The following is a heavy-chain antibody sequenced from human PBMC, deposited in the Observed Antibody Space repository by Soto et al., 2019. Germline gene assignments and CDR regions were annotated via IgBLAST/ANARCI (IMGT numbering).Heavy chain of an antibody. CDR2: IYVAGNT. D-gene: IGHD3-9*01. Sequence: PGGSLRLSCAAYGFIVSDNYMGWFRQAPGKGLEWVSTIYVAGNTFYADSVKDRFTISRDISRNTLDLQMNSLRVEDTAIYYCARDKDWAFDYWGQGTLVTVSS. V-gene: IGHV3-66*01. CDR1: GFIVSDNY. CDR3: ARDKDWAFDY. J-gene: IGHJ4*02.